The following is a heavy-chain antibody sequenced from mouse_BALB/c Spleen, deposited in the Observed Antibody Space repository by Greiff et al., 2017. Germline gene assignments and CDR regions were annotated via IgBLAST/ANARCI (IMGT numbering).Heavy chain of an antibody. D-gene: IGHD2-1*01. V-gene: IGHV3-1*02. CDR2: IHYSGST. CDR3: ARLGFYGNYGAYYAMDY. J-gene: IGHJ4*01. CDR1: GYSITSGYS. Sequence: EVKLVESGPDLVKPSQSLSLTCTVTGYSITSGYSWHWIRQFPGNKLEWMGYIHYSGSTNYNPSLKSRISITRDTSKNQFFLQLNSVTTEDTATYYCARLGFYGNYGAYYAMDYWGQGTSVTVSS.